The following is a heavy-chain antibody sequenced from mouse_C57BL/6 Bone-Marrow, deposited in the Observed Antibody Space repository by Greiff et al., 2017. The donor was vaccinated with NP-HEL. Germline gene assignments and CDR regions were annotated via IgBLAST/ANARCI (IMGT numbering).Heavy chain of an antibody. V-gene: IGHV1-39*01. CDR2: INPNYGTT. CDR1: GYSFTDYN. Sequence: EVQLQESGPELVKPGASVKISCKASGYSFTDYNMNWVKQSTGQSLEWIGVINPNYGTTNYNQKFKGKATLTVDQSSSTAYMQLNSLTSEDSAVYYCAQPYGYYVFAYWGQGTLVTVSA. J-gene: IGHJ3*01. CDR3: AQPYGYYVFAY. D-gene: IGHD2-3*01.